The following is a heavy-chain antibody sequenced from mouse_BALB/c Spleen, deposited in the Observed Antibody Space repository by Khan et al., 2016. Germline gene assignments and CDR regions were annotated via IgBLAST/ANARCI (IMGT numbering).Heavy chain of an antibody. Sequence: EVQLLESGSGLVQPGGSLKLSCAASGFDFSRYWMSWVRQAPGKGLEWIGEINPDSSTINYTPSLKDKFIISRDNAKNTPYLQMSKVRSEDTALSYCARAFYYWYLAYWGQWTLFTVSA. CDR1: GFDFSRYW. CDR3: ARAFYYWYLAY. D-gene: IGHD1-1*01. V-gene: IGHV4-1*02. CDR2: INPDSSTI. J-gene: IGHJ3*01.